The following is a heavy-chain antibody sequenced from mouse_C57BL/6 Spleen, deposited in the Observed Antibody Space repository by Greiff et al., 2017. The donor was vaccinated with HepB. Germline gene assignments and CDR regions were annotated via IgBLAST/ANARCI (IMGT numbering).Heavy chain of an antibody. CDR2: IHPNSGST. Sequence: QVQLQQPGAELVKPGASVKLSCKASGYTFTSYWMHWVKQRPGQGLEWIGMIHPNSGSTNYNEKFKSKATLTVDKSSSTAYMQLSSLTSEDSAVYYWARVRIYDGYYFDDWGQGTTLTVSS. CDR1: GYTFTSYW. CDR3: ARVRIYDGYYFDD. D-gene: IGHD2-3*01. J-gene: IGHJ2*01. V-gene: IGHV1-64*01.